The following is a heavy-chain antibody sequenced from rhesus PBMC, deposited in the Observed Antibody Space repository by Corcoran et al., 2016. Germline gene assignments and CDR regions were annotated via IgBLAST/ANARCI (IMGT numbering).Heavy chain of an antibody. CDR3: ARDRIYYYFDY. CDR2: IYVSSTST. D-gene: IGHD2-2*01. CDR1: GGSISDSYR. J-gene: IGHJ4*01. V-gene: IGHV4S10*01. Sequence: QVQLQESGPGVVKPSETLSLTCAVSGGSISDSYRWSWIRQPPGKGLEWIGYIYVSSTSTNYNPSLKSRVTISKDTSKTQFSLKLSSVTAADTAVYYCARDRIYYYFDYWGQGVLVTVSS.